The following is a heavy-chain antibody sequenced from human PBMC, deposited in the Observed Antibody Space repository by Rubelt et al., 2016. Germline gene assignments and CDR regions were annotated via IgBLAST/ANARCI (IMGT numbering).Heavy chain of an antibody. V-gene: IGHV1-3*01. D-gene: IGHD3-22*01. CDR3: ARDGPYYDSSGSSYYYYGMDV. CDR1: GYTFTSYA. Sequence: QVQLVQSGAEVKKPGASVKVSCKASGYTFTSYAMHWVRQAPGQRLEWMGWLNAGNGNTKYSQKFQGRVTITRDTSASTAYMELSSLRSEDTAVYYCARDGPYYDSSGSSYYYYGMDVWGQGTTVTVSS. J-gene: IGHJ6*02. CDR2: LNAGNGNT.